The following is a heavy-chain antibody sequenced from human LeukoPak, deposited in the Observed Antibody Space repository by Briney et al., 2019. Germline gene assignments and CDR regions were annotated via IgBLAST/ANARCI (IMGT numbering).Heavy chain of an antibody. J-gene: IGHJ4*02. Sequence: SETLSLTCTVSGGSISSYYWSWIRQPPGKGLEWIGYIYYSGSTNYNPSLKSRVTISVDMSKNQFSLKLSSVTAADTAVYYCARARIALQFDYWGQGTLVTVSS. CDR1: GGSISSYY. CDR3: ARARIALQFDY. V-gene: IGHV4-59*01. D-gene: IGHD6-13*01. CDR2: IYYSGST.